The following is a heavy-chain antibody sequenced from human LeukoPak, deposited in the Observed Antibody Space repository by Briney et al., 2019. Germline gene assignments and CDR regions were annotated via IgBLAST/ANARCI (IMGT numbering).Heavy chain of an antibody. J-gene: IGHJ6*03. V-gene: IGHV3-33*06. Sequence: PGRSLRLSCAASGFTFSSYGMHWVRQAPGKGLEWVAVIWYDGSNKYYADSVKGRFTISRDNSKNTLYLQMNSLRAEDTAVYYCAKDEYCGGDSSRHTYYYYYYMDVWGKGTTVTVSS. CDR2: IWYDGSNK. CDR3: AKDEYCGGDSSRHTYYYYYYMDV. CDR1: GFTFSSYG. D-gene: IGHD2-21*02.